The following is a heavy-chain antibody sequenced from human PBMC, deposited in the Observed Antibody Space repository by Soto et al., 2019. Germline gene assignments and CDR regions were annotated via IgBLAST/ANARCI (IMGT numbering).Heavy chain of an antibody. CDR2: ISAHNGNT. V-gene: IGHV1-18*01. Sequence: QVHLVQSGAEVKKPGASVKVSCKGSGYGFTTYGITWVRQAPGQGLEWMAWISAHNGNTNYAQKLQGRVTVTTYTSTSTAYMELRSLRSDDTAVDYCARGRYGDYWGQGALVTVSS. D-gene: IGHD1-1*01. CDR3: ARGRYGDY. CDR1: GYGFTTYG. J-gene: IGHJ4*02.